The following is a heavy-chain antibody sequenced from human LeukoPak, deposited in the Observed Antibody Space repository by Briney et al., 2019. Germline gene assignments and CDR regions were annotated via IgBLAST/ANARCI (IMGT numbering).Heavy chain of an antibody. CDR2: ISYDGSNK. Sequence: SCKASGYTFTSYAMHWVRQAPGKGLEWVAVISYDGSNKYYADSVKGRFTISRDNSKNTLYLQMNSLRAEDTAVYYCAREGVYSSSSLDYWGQGTLVTVSS. V-gene: IGHV3-30-3*01. CDR1: GYTFTSYA. D-gene: IGHD6-6*01. CDR3: AREGVYSSSSLDY. J-gene: IGHJ4*02.